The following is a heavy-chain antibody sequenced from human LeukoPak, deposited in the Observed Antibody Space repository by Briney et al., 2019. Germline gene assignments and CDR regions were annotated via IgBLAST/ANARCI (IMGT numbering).Heavy chain of an antibody. D-gene: IGHD6-19*01. Sequence: SETLSLTCTVSGVSTTNGIYYWAWIRQPPGKGLEWIGSVHNVGSTYYNLSLRSRVTMSIDTSKNQFSLRLNSVTAADTAVYYCARHAEYNSGWHFYLDHWGQGILVTVSS. CDR1: GVSTTNGIYY. J-gene: IGHJ4*02. CDR2: VHNVGST. V-gene: IGHV4-39*01. CDR3: ARHAEYNSGWHFYLDH.